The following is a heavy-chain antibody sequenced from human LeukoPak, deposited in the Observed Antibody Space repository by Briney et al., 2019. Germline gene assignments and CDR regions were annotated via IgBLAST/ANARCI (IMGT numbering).Heavy chain of an antibody. CDR1: GGSISSYY. J-gene: IGHJ6*03. Sequence: SETLSLTCTVSGGSISSYYWSWIRQPPGKGLEWIGYIYYSGSTNYNPSLKSRVTISVDTSKNQFSLKLSSVTAADTAVYYCVRAVAARYYYYYMDVWGKGTTVTVSS. CDR2: IYYSGST. CDR3: VRAVAARYYYYYMDV. D-gene: IGHD6-6*01. V-gene: IGHV4-59*01.